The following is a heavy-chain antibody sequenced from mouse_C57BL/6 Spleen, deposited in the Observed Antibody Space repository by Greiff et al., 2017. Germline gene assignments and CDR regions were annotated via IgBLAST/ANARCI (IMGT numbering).Heavy chain of an antibody. CDR1: GYTFTEYS. CDR3: SRHEGYSSSPWYFDV. Sequence: QVQLQQSGAELVKPGASVKLSCKASGYTFTEYSIHWVKQRPGQGLEWIGWFYPGSGSIKYNEKFKDKATLPADKSSSTVYMRLIRLTSEDSAVYCCSRHEGYSSSPWYFDVWGTGTTVTVSS. J-gene: IGHJ1*03. CDR2: FYPGSGSI. D-gene: IGHD1-1*01. V-gene: IGHV1-62-2*01.